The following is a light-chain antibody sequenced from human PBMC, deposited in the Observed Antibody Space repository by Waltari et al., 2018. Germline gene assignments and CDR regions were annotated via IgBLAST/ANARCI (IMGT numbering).Light chain of an antibody. V-gene: IGKV2-28*01. J-gene: IGKJ1*01. CDR1: QSLLHSNGYNY. CDR2: LGS. CDR3: MQALQTPWT. Sequence: DIVLTQSPLSLPVTPGEPASISCTSSQSLLHSNGYNYLAWYVQKAGQSPQLLIHLGSNRASGVPDRFSGSGSGTDFTLKISRVEAEDVGVYYCMQALQTPWTFGQGTKVEMK.